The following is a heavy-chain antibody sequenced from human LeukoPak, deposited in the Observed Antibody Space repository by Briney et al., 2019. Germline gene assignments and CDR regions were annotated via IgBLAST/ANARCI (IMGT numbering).Heavy chain of an antibody. CDR1: GYTFTSYA. V-gene: IGHV1-3*01. CDR2: INAGNGNT. Sequence: ASVKVSCKASGYTFTSYAMHWVRQAPGQRLEWMGWINAGNGNTKYSQKFQGRVTITRDTSASTAYMELSSLRSEDTAVYYCARDDYYGSGSSHAFDIWGQGTMVTVSS. CDR3: ARDDYYGSGSSHAFDI. J-gene: IGHJ3*02. D-gene: IGHD3-10*01.